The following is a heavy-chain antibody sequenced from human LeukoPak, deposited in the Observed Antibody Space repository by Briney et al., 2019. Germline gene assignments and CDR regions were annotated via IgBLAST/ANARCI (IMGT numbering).Heavy chain of an antibody. D-gene: IGHD1-7*01. V-gene: IGHV4-31*03. CDR3: AKAPGLNWNSTHLLYYFDY. Sequence: PSETLSLTCTVSGGSISSGGYYWSWIRQHPGKCLELIWYIYYSGSTYYNPSLKSRVTISVDTSKNQFSLKVSSVSAADTAVYYCAKAPGLNWNSTHLLYYFDYWGQGTLVTVSS. J-gene: IGHJ4*02. CDR2: IYYSGST. CDR1: GGSISSGGYY.